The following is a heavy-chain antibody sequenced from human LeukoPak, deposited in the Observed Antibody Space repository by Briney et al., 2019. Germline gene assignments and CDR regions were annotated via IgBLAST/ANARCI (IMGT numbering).Heavy chain of an antibody. J-gene: IGHJ4*02. CDR3: ATEFHVAGFITLDH. Sequence: PGGSLRLSCASSGITLSSSAMSWVRQAPGKGMEWVSAISGDGRNIFYADSVKGRFTISRDNSKATLYLQMDSLRAEDTALYYCATEFHVAGFITLDHWGQGTLVTVSS. CDR2: ISGDGRNI. D-gene: IGHD1-14*01. CDR1: GITLSSSA. V-gene: IGHV3-23*01.